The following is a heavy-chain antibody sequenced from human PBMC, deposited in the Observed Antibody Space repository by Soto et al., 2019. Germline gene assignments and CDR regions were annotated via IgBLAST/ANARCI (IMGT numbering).Heavy chain of an antibody. CDR3: ASGSSSLDV. CDR1: GFTFSSYS. D-gene: IGHD6-13*01. V-gene: IGHV3-21*01. Sequence: PVGSLRLSCAASGFTFSSYSMNWVRQAPGKGLEWVSSISSSSSYIYYADSVKGRFTISRDNAKNSLYLQMNSLRAEDTAVYYCASGSSSLDVWGQGTTVTVSS. J-gene: IGHJ6*02. CDR2: ISSSSSYI.